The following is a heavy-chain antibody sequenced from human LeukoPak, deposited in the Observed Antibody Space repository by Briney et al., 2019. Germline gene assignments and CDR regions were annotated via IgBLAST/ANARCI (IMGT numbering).Heavy chain of an antibody. D-gene: IGHD3-10*01. CDR2: IGSSGSSI. Sequence: GGSLRLSCAASGFPLSDYYTSWIRHAPRKALELISYIGSSGSSIYYADSVKARFTNSSDNAQYSLYLKLNSLRAEDTAVYYCARVNAPGVVDYWGQGTLVTVSS. V-gene: IGHV3-11*01. J-gene: IGHJ4*02. CDR1: GFPLSDYY. CDR3: ARVNAPGVVDY.